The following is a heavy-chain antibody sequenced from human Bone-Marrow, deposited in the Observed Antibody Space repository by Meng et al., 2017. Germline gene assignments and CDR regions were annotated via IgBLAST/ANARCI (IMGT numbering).Heavy chain of an antibody. CDR1: GFPFSSYG. CDR2: IWYDGSKK. J-gene: IGHJ4*02. Sequence: QVQLEESGGGVVQPGRSLRLSCAASGFPFSSYGIHWVRQAPGKGLEWVAVIWYDGSKKYYADSVKGRFTISRDSSENTVYLEMNSLREEDTAVYYCARYGGNYNFDYWGQGTLVTVSS. V-gene: IGHV3-33*01. D-gene: IGHD4/OR15-4a*01. CDR3: ARYGGNYNFDY.